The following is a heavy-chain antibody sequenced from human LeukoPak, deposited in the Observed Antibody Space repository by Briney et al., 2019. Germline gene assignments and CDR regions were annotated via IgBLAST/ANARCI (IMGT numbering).Heavy chain of an antibody. CDR2: IYYSGST. V-gene: IGHV4-59*08. Sequence: SQTLSLTCTVSGGSISSYYWSWIRQPPGKGLEWIGYIYYSGSTNYNPSLKSRVTISVDTSKNQFSLKLSSVTAADTAVYYCAAGSGGRIDYWGQGTLVTVSS. D-gene: IGHD3-10*01. CDR3: AAGSGGRIDY. CDR1: GGSISSYY. J-gene: IGHJ4*02.